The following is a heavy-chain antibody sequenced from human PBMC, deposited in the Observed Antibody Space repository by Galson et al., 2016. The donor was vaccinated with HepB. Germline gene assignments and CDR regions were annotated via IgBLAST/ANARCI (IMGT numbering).Heavy chain of an antibody. J-gene: IGHJ6*02. CDR2: ISGSGGRT. CDR1: GFTFSSYA. D-gene: IGHD3-3*01. CDR3: AKDLGFLEWLFFDSYYYYGMDV. Sequence: SLRLSCAASGFTFSSYAMSWVRQAPGKGLEWVSAISGSGGRTYYADSVKGRFTISRDNSKNTLYLQMNSLRAEDTAVYYCAKDLGFLEWLFFDSYYYYGMDVWGQGTLVIVSS. V-gene: IGHV3-23*01.